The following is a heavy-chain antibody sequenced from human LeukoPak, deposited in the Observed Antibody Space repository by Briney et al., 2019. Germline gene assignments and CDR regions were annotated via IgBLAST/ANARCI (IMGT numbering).Heavy chain of an antibody. CDR3: ASSKGAFDI. CDR2: INTDGSST. Sequence: GGSLRLSCAASGFSFSSYWMHWVRQAPGKGLVWVSRINTDGSSTNYADSVKGRFTISRDNAKNSLYLQMNSLRAEDTAVYYCASSKGAFDIWGQGTMVTVSS. CDR1: GFSFSSYW. J-gene: IGHJ3*02. V-gene: IGHV3-74*01.